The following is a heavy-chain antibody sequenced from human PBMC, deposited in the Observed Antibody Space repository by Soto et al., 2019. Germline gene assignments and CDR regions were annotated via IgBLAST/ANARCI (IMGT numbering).Heavy chain of an antibody. CDR1: GYTFTSYG. V-gene: IGHV1-18*01. J-gene: IGHJ6*02. CDR2: ISAYNGNT. D-gene: IGHD6-13*01. CDR3: ARDDISSWYTEAYYYYGMDV. Sequence: QVQLVQSGAEVKKPGASVKVSCKASGYTFTSYGISWVRQAPGQGLEWIGRISAYNGNTNYAQKLQGRVTMTTDTSTSTAYMELRSLRSDDTAVYYCARDDISSWYTEAYYYYGMDVGGQGTTVTVSS.